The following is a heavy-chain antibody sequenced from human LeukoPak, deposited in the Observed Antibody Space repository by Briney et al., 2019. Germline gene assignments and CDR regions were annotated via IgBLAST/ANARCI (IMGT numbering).Heavy chain of an antibody. J-gene: IGHJ4*02. CDR1: GFTFRDYW. V-gene: IGHV3-7*01. CDR2: IKYDGDEE. Sequence: GGSLRLSCAASGFTFRDYWMSWMRQAPGKGLEWVANIKYDGDEEYYVDSVKGRFIISRDSAKNSLYLQLNSLRVEDTAVYYCRSGGAAPGAFDNWGQGTLVTVSP. D-gene: IGHD6-13*01. CDR3: RSGGAAPGAFDN.